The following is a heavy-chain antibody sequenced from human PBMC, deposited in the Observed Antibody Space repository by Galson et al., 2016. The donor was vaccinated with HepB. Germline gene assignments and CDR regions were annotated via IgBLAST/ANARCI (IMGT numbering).Heavy chain of an antibody. CDR1: GLTFSSYE. CDR3: ARDVVGAAFDI. Sequence: SLRLSCAASGLTFSSYEMSWVRQGPGKGLEWVSYIGRSGSPVYYADSVQGRFTISRDNAKNSLYLQMNSLRAEDTAVYYCARDVVGAAFDIWGQGTLVAVSP. D-gene: IGHD2-21*02. CDR2: IGRSGSPV. V-gene: IGHV3-48*03. J-gene: IGHJ1*01.